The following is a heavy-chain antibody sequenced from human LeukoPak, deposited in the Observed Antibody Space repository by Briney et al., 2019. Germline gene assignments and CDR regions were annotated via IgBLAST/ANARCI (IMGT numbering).Heavy chain of an antibody. CDR2: IYYSGST. Sequence: PSETLSLTCTVSGGSISSGDYHWSWIRQPPGKGLEWIGYIYYSGSTYYNPSLKSRVTISVDTSKNQFSLKLSSVTAADTAVYYCAREVYYYGSGSYYRNPPLWGYWGQGTLVTVSS. D-gene: IGHD3-10*01. CDR3: AREVYYYGSGSYYRNPPLWGY. CDR1: GGSISSGDYH. J-gene: IGHJ4*02. V-gene: IGHV4-30-4*01.